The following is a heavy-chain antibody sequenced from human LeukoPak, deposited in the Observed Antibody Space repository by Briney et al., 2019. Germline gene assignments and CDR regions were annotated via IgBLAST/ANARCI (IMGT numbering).Heavy chain of an antibody. CDR2: ISAYNGNT. CDR1: GYTFTSYG. Sequence: ASVKVSCKASGYTFTSYGISWVRQAPGQGLEWMGWISAYNGNTNYAQKLQGRVTMTTDTSTSTAYTELRSLRSDDTAVYYCARAGVSVFLGDPGYWGQGTLVTVSS. D-gene: IGHD1-26*01. V-gene: IGHV1-18*01. J-gene: IGHJ4*02. CDR3: ARAGVSVFLGDPGY.